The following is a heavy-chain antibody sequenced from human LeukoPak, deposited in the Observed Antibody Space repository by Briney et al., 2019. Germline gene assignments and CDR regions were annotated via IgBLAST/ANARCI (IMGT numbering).Heavy chain of an antibody. D-gene: IGHD3-3*01. CDR3: ARKIFGVVRYYYYYGMDV. J-gene: IGHJ6*02. V-gene: IGHV1-8*01. CDR1: GYTFISYD. CDR2: MNPNSGNT. Sequence: APVKVSCKASGYTFISYDINWVRQATGQGLEWMGWMNPNSGNTGYAQKFQGRVTMTRNTSISTAYMELSSLRSEDTAVYYCARKIFGVVRYYYYYGMDVWGQGTTVTVSS.